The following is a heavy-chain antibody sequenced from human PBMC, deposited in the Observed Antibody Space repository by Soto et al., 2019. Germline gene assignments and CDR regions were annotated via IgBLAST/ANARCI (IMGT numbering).Heavy chain of an antibody. CDR2: MNPSSGNT. Sequence: ASVKVSCKASGYTFTSYDINWVRQATGQGLEWMGWMNPSSGNTGYAQKFQGRVTMTRNTSISTAYMELSSLRSEDTAVYYCARGLLNCSSTSCAYYFDYWGQGTLVTVSS. V-gene: IGHV1-8*01. J-gene: IGHJ4*02. D-gene: IGHD2-2*01. CDR3: ARGLLNCSSTSCAYYFDY. CDR1: GYTFTSYD.